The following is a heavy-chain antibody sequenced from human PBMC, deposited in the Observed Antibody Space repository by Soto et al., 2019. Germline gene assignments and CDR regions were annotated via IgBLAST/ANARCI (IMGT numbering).Heavy chain of an antibody. J-gene: IGHJ5*02. Sequence: SETLSLTCTVSGGSISSYYWSWIRQPAGKGLEWIGRIYTSGSTNYNPSLKSRVTMSVDTSKNQFSLKLSSVTAADTAVYYCARDNIAVAPNWFDPWGQGTLVTVSS. CDR1: GGSISSYY. V-gene: IGHV4-4*07. CDR2: IYTSGST. CDR3: ARDNIAVAPNWFDP. D-gene: IGHD6-19*01.